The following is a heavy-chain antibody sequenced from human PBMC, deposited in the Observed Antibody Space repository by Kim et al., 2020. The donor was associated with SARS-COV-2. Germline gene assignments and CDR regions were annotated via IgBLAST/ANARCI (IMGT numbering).Heavy chain of an antibody. Sequence: GGSLRLSCAASGFAFDNYGMRWVRQAPGKGLEWMAVVSVGGGTQFYADSVRGRFTISRDNSKNTLYLQMNGLRVDDTSIYYCVKKATMRGSHHLYYYG. D-gene: IGHD3-22*01. CDR3: VKKATMRGSHHLYYYG. CDR2: VSVGGGTQ. V-gene: IGHV3-30*18. J-gene: IGHJ6*01. CDR1: GFAFDNYG.